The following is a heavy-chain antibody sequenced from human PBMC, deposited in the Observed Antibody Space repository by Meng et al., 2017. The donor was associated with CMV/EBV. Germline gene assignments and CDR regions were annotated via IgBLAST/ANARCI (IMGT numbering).Heavy chain of an antibody. D-gene: IGHD6-13*01. Sequence: QVQGGTSGAGVKKPGASVKVSCKTSGYTFTSYYMHWVRQAPGQGLEWMGIINPSGGSTSYAQKFQGRVTMTRDTSTSTVYMELSSLRSEDTAVYYCARARSRKGSSYIAAAGPQMDYWGQGTLVTVSS. J-gene: IGHJ4*02. V-gene: IGHV1-46*01. CDR1: GYTFTSYY. CDR2: INPSGGST. CDR3: ARARSRKGSSYIAAAGPQMDY.